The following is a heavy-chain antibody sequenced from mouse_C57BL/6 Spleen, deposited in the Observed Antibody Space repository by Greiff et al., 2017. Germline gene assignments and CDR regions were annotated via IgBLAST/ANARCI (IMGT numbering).Heavy chain of an antibody. CDR3: ERSYGRCFDD. V-gene: IGHV1-69*02. Sequence: QVQLQQPGAELVKPGASVKLSCKASGYTFTSYWMHWVKQRPGQGLEWIGEINPSGGYTNYNQKFKGKATLTADKSSSTAYMQLSSLTSEDSAGYYWERSYGRCFDDWGTGTTLTVSS. D-gene: IGHD1-1*01. CDR2: INPSGGYT. CDR1: GYTFTSYW. J-gene: IGHJ2*01.